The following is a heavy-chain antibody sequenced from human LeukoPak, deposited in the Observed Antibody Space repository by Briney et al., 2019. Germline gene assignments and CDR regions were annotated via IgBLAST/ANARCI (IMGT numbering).Heavy chain of an antibody. D-gene: IGHD6-13*01. CDR1: GFTFSSYG. Sequence: GGSLRLSCAASGFTFSSYGMHWVRQAPGKGLGWVAVISYDGSNKYYADSVKGRFTISRDNSKNTLYLQMNSLRAEDTAVYYCARRIAAAAAPYYFDYWGQGTLVTVSS. V-gene: IGHV3-30*03. CDR3: ARRIAAAAAPYYFDY. J-gene: IGHJ4*02. CDR2: ISYDGSNK.